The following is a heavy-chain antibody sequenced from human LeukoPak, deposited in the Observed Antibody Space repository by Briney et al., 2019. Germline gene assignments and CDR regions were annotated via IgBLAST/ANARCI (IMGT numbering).Heavy chain of an antibody. CDR3: VKRLTLGDLSIKGAFAL. J-gene: IGHJ3*01. CDR1: GFTVSSNY. Sequence: GGSLRLSCAASGFTVSSNYMSWVRQGPGKGLEWVALIYNDGGTHYTDSVKGRFTISRDTSRNTLFLQMNSLRVEDSAMYYCVKRLTLGDLSIKGAFALSGQGTMVTVAS. CDR2: IYNDGGT. V-gene: IGHV3-53*01. D-gene: IGHD3-16*02.